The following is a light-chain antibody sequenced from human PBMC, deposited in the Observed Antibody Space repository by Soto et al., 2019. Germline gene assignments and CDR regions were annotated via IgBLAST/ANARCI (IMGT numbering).Light chain of an antibody. J-gene: IGLJ3*02. CDR3: AAWNDSLNGVV. CDR2: TTN. V-gene: IGLV1-44*01. CDR1: SSTIGSKT. Sequence: QSVLTQPPSASGTHGQRVTISCSGSSSTIGSKTLNWYQHLPGSAPKLLIYTTNQRPSGVPDRFSGSKSGTSASLAISGLQPEDEADYYCAAWNDSLNGVVFGGGTKVTVL.